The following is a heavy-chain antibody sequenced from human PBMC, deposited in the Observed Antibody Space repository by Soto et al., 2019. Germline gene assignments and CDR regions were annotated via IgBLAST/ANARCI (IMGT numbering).Heavy chain of an antibody. V-gene: IGHV3-33*08. Sequence: GGSLRLSCAASGFTFSSYGMHWVRQAPGKGLEWVAVIWYDGSNKYYADSVKGRFTISRDNSKNTLYLQMNSLRAEDTAVYYCARDRETYYYYGMDVWGQGTTVTVSS. CDR1: GFTFSSYG. CDR3: ARDRETYYYYGMDV. J-gene: IGHJ6*02. CDR2: IWYDGSNK.